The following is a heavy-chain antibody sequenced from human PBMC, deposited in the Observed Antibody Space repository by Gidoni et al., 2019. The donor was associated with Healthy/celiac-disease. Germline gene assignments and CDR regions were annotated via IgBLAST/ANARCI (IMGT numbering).Heavy chain of an antibody. Sequence: QVQLQQWGAGLSKPSETLSLTCAVYGGSFSGYYWSWIRQPPGKGLEWIGEINHSGSTNSNPSLKRRVTISVDTSKNQFSLKLSSVTAADTAVYYCARCSDFWSGLMLDYWGQGTLVTVSS. V-gene: IGHV4-34*01. CDR1: GGSFSGYY. CDR2: INHSGST. D-gene: IGHD3-3*01. CDR3: ARCSDFWSGLMLDY. J-gene: IGHJ4*02.